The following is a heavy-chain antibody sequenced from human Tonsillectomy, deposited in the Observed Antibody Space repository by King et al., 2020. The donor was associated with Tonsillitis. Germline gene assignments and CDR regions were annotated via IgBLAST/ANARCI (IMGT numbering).Heavy chain of an antibody. J-gene: IGHJ3*02. CDR3: ARTRTAYYDFWSGYSHDAFDI. D-gene: IGHD3-3*01. V-gene: IGHV3-33*01. Sequence: VQLVESGGGVVQPGRSLRLSCAASGFTFSSYGMHWVRQAPGKGLEWGAVLWYDGRNKYYADSVKGRFTISRENSKHTLYLQMNSLRAEDTAVYYCARTRTAYYDFWSGYSHDAFDIWGQGTMVTVSS. CDR1: GFTFSSYG. CDR2: LWYDGRNK.